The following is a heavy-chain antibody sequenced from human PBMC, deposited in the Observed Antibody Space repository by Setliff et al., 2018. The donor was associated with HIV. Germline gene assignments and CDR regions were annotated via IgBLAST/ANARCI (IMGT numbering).Heavy chain of an antibody. CDR3: STGPSRVSDGIADF. V-gene: IGHV3-15*01. CDR2: IKSNSDGGTS. CDR1: EFNFKSGW. Sequence: GGSLRLSCVASEFNFKSGWMTWVRQAPGKGLEWVGRIKSNSDGGTSDYAAAVKDRFSFSRDDSKSILYLQMNSLEIEDTAVYFCSTGPSRVSDGIADFWGPGTLVTLSS. J-gene: IGHJ4*02.